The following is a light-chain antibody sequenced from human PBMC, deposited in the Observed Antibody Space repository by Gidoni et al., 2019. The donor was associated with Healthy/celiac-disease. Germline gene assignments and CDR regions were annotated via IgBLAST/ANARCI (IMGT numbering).Light chain of an antibody. J-gene: IGKJ1*01. CDR3: QQYGSSPPWT. CDR1: PSVSSSY. Sequence: EIVLKQSPGTLALSTGESATLSCRASPSVSSSYLAWYQQKPGQAPRLLIYCASRRANGIPDMFSVSGSGTDFTLTISRLEPEDFAVYYCQQYGSSPPWTFGQXTKVEIK. CDR2: CAS. V-gene: IGKV3-20*01.